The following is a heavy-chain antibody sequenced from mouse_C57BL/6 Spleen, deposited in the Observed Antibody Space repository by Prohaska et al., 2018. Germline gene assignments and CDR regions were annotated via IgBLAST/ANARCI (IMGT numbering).Heavy chain of an antibody. CDR2: INPNNGGT. CDR3: ARGSGPYFDY. Sequence: MDWVKQSHGKSLEWIGDINPNNGGTIYNQKFKGKATLTVDKSSSTAYMELRSLTSEDTAVYYCARGSGPYFDYWGQGTTLTVSS. J-gene: IGHJ2*01. V-gene: IGHV1-18*01.